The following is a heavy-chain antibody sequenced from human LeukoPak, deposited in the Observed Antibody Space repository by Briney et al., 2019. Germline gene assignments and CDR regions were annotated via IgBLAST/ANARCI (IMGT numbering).Heavy chain of an antibody. CDR1: GGSVSSGSYY. CDR2: IYYSGST. V-gene: IGHV4-61*01. J-gene: IGHJ4*02. CDR3: ARGAKRGYSYGHRVVYFDY. Sequence: SETLSLTCTVSGGSVSSGSYYWSWIRQPPGKGLEWIGYIYYSGSTNYNPSLKSRVTISVDTSKNQFSLKLSSVTAADTAVYYCARGAKRGYSYGHRVVYFDYWGQGTLVTVSS. D-gene: IGHD5-18*01.